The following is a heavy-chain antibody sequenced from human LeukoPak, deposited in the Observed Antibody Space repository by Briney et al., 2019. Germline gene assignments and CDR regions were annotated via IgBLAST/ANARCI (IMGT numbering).Heavy chain of an antibody. D-gene: IGHD4-17*01. CDR2: ISYSGS. CDR1: RGSIGYYF. Sequence: PSETLSLTRTVSRGSIGYYFWIWIRQPPGKGLEWIGYISYSGSNYNPTLKSRVSQSVDTSKNQFSLKLSSVTAADTAFYYCARRGYGADYFDYWGQGTLVTVSS. CDR3: ARRGYGADYFDY. V-gene: IGHV4-59*08. J-gene: IGHJ4*02.